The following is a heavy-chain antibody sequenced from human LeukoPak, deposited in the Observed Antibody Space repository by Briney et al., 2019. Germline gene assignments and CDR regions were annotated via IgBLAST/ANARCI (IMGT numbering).Heavy chain of an antibody. CDR3: ARTYFFDY. V-gene: IGHV4-31*03. J-gene: IGHJ4*02. Sequence: PSETLSLTCTVSGGSVSSGSNYWSWIRQHPGKGLEWIGYIYYSGSTYYTPSLKSRVTISVDTSKNQFSLKLSSVTAADTAVYYCARTYFFDYWGQGTLVTVSS. CDR1: GGSVSSGSNY. D-gene: IGHD2-21*01. CDR2: IYYSGST.